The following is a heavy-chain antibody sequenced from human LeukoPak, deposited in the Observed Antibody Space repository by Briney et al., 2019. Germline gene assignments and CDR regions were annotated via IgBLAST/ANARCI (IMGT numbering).Heavy chain of an antibody. Sequence: PGESLKISCKGSGYNFSSYWIGWLRQLPGKGLEWMGIIYPEDSDTRYSPSFQGQVSLSADKSISTAYLQWSSLKASGTAMYYCARQFGGNSEFDYWGQGTLVTVSS. D-gene: IGHD4-23*01. J-gene: IGHJ4*02. CDR2: IYPEDSDT. V-gene: IGHV5-51*01. CDR1: GYNFSSYW. CDR3: ARQFGGNSEFDY.